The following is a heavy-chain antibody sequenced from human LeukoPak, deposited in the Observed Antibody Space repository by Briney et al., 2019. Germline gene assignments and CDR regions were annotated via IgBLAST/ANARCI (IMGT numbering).Heavy chain of an antibody. CDR2: TYHTGHT. J-gene: IGHJ4*02. V-gene: IGHV4-59*12. Sequence: SETLSLTCNVSGGSISNYYWSWIRQPPGKGLEWIGYTYHTGHTMYNSSLKSRVTMSLDTSKNHFSLRLSSVTAADPAVYYCARGPKYYYDSSGYYHPVFDYWGQGTLVTVSS. CDR3: ARGPKYYYDSSGYYHPVFDY. D-gene: IGHD3-22*01. CDR1: GGSISNYY.